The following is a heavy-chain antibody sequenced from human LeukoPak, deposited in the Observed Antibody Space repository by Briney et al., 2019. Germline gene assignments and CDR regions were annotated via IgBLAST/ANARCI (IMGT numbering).Heavy chain of an antibody. D-gene: IGHD1-14*01. CDR2: IKSKTDGGTT. CDR1: GFTLTNAW. Sequence: PGGSLRLSCAASGFTLTNAWMSWVRHAPGKGLEWVGRIKSKTDGGTTDYAAPVKGRFTISRDDSKNTLFLQMNSLKAEDTAVYYCTTHLPYNYWGQGTLVTVSS. J-gene: IGHJ4*02. V-gene: IGHV3-15*01. CDR3: TTHLPYNY.